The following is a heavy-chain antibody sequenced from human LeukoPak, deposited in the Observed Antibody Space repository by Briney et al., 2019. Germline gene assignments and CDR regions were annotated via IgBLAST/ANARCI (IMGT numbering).Heavy chain of an antibody. J-gene: IGHJ6*04. CDR1: GFTFSSYG. Sequence: GRSLRLSCAASGFTFSSYGMHWVRQAPGKGLEWVAVIWYDGSNKYYADSVKGRFTISRDNSKNTLYLQMNSLRAEDTAVYYCARDFAIAAAGTSVLPYGMDVWGKGTTVTVSS. CDR2: IWYDGSNK. V-gene: IGHV3-33*01. CDR3: ARDFAIAAAGTSVLPYGMDV. D-gene: IGHD6-13*01.